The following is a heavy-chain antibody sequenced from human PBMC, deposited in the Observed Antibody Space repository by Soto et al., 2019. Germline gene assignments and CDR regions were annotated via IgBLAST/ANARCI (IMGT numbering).Heavy chain of an antibody. Sequence: ASVKVSCKASGYTFTGYYMHWVRQAPGQGLEWMGWINPNSDGTNYAQKFQGWVTMTRDTSISTAYMELSRLRSDDTAVYYCAISSYSSSSPLYGMDVWGQGTTVTVPS. CDR1: GYTFTGYY. J-gene: IGHJ6*02. CDR3: AISSYSSSSPLYGMDV. D-gene: IGHD6-6*01. V-gene: IGHV1-2*04. CDR2: INPNSDGT.